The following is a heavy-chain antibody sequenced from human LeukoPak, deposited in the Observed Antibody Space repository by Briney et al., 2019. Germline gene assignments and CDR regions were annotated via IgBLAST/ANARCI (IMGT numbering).Heavy chain of an antibody. CDR3: AREGIVATRGAFDI. J-gene: IGHJ3*02. CDR1: GFTVSSNY. CDR2: IYSGGST. D-gene: IGHD5-12*01. V-gene: IGHV3-53*01. Sequence: GSLRLSCAASGFTVSSNYMSWVRQAPGKGLEWVSVIYSGGSTYYADSVKGRFTISRDNSKNTLYLQMNSLRAEDTAVYYCAREGIVATRGAFDIWGQGTMVTVSS.